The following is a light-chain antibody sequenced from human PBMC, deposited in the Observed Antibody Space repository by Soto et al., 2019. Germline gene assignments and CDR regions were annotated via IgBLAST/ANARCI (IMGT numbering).Light chain of an antibody. CDR2: AAS. CDR1: QGISTY. V-gene: IGKV1-39*01. J-gene: IGKJ1*01. Sequence: DIQMTQSPSSLSASVGDRVTITCRASQGISTYLNWSQQKPGKAPKLLIYAASSLQSGVPSRFSGSGSETDFTLTISSLQPEYFATYSCQQSYSTTWTFGHGTKVDIK. CDR3: QQSYSTTWT.